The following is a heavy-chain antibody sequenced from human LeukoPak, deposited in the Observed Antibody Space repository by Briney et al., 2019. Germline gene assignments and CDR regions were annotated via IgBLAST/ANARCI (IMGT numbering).Heavy chain of an antibody. CDR3: AKDPRGLLWFGETNANWFDP. Sequence: GGSLRLSCAASGFTFSSYAMSWVRQAPGKGLEWVSAISDSGGSTYYADSVKGRFTISRDNSKNTLYQQMNSLRAEDTAVYYCAKDPRGLLWFGETNANWFDPWGQGTLVTVSS. CDR2: ISDSGGST. V-gene: IGHV3-23*01. J-gene: IGHJ5*02. CDR1: GFTFSSYA. D-gene: IGHD3-10*01.